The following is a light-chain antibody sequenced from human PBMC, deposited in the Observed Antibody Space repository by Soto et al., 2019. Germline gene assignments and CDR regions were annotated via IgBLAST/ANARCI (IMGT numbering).Light chain of an antibody. CDR2: GDN. CDR3: QSYASSLSHVV. CDR1: SSNIGSYYD. V-gene: IGLV1-40*01. Sequence: QSVLTQPPSVSGAPGQRVTIPCTGSSSNIGSYYDVHWYQQLPGTVPKLLIYGDNNRPSGVPDRFSGSKSGTSASLAITGLQPADEAYYYCQSYASSLSHVVFGGGTKLTVL. J-gene: IGLJ2*01.